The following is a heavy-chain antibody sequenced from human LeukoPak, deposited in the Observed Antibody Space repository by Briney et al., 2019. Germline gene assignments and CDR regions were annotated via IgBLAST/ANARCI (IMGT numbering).Heavy chain of an antibody. J-gene: IGHJ6*03. V-gene: IGHV4-59*01. CDR3: ARALLWTNYYYMDV. CDR2: IYYSGST. D-gene: IGHD3/OR15-3a*01. CDR1: GGSISSYY. Sequence: PSETLSLTCTVSGGSISSYYWSWIRQPPGEGLEWIGYIYYSGSTNYNPSLKSRVTISVDTSKNQFSLKLSSVTAADTAVYYCARALLWTNYYYMDVWGKGTTVTVSS.